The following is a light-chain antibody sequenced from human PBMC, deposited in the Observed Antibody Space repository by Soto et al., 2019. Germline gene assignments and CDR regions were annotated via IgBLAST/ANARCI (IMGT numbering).Light chain of an antibody. Sequence: DIQMTQSPSSLSASVGDRVTITCRASQSISIYLNWYQQKTGKAPKLLIYAASHLQSGVPSRFSGSGSGTDFTLTINSLQPGDFATYYCLQSSSTPYSFGPGPKVDIK. CDR1: QSISIY. CDR3: LQSSSTPYS. J-gene: IGKJ2*03. V-gene: IGKV1-39*01. CDR2: AAS.